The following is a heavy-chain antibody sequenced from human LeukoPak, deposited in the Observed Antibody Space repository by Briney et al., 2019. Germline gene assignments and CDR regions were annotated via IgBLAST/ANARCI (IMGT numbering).Heavy chain of an antibody. CDR3: ARRRVYGDYWYWFDP. CDR1: AGSISNYF. CDR2: IYHSGST. Sequence: SETLSLTCTVSAGSISNYFWNWIRQPPGKGLEWIGYIYHSGSTYYNPSLKSRVTISVDRSKNQFSLKLSSVTAADTAVYYCARRRVYGDYWYWFDPWGQGTLVTVSS. J-gene: IGHJ5*02. D-gene: IGHD4-17*01. V-gene: IGHV4-59*12.